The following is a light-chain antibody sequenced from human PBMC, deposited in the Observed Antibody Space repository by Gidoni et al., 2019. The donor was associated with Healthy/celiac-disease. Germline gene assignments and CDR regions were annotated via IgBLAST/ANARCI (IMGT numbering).Light chain of an antibody. Sequence: EIVITQSPSTLSVSPGERATISCRASQSVSSNLAWYQQKPGQAPRLLIYGASTRPTGIPARFSGSGSGTEFTLPISSLQSEDFAVYYCQQYNNWPPNTFXXXTKLEIK. CDR1: QSVSSN. J-gene: IGKJ2*01. CDR3: QQYNNWPPNT. CDR2: GAS. V-gene: IGKV3-15*01.